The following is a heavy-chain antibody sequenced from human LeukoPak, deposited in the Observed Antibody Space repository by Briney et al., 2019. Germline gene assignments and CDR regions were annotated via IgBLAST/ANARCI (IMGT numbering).Heavy chain of an antibody. V-gene: IGHV1-18*01. J-gene: IGHJ4*02. Sequence: GASLKVSCKASGYTFTSYSISWVRQAPGQGLEWMGWISAYNGNTNYAQKLQGRVTMTTDTSTSTAYMELRSLRSDDTAVYYCARGYKWGQQQLGSDYWGQGTLVTVSS. CDR3: ARGYKWGQQQLGSDY. CDR1: GYTFTSYS. D-gene: IGHD6-13*01. CDR2: ISAYNGNT.